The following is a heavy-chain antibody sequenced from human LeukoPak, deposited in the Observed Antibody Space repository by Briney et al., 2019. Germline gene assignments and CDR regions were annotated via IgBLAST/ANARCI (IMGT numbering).Heavy chain of an antibody. J-gene: IGHJ4*02. D-gene: IGHD6-19*01. CDR3: ARGASGWSRSNFDY. CDR2: IYYSGST. V-gene: IGHV4-59*01. Sequence: PSETLSLTCTVSGGSISSYCWSWIRQPPGKGLEWIGYIYYSGSTNYNPSLKSRVTISVDTSKNQFSLNLTSVTAADTAVYYCARGASGWSRSNFDYWGQGTLVTVSS. CDR1: GGSISSYC.